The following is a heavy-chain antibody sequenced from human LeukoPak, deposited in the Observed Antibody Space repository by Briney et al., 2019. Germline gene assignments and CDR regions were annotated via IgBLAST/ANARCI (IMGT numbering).Heavy chain of an antibody. CDR1: GGSFSGYY. CDR3: ARGNMVGELLD. V-gene: IGHV4-34*01. D-gene: IGHD3-10*02. J-gene: IGHJ4*02. Sequence: SETLSLTCAVYGGSFSGYYWSWIRQPPGKGLEWIGEINHSGSTNYNPSLKSRVAISVDTSKNQFSLKLSSVTAADTAVYYCARGNMVGELLDWGQGTLVTVSS. CDR2: INHSGST.